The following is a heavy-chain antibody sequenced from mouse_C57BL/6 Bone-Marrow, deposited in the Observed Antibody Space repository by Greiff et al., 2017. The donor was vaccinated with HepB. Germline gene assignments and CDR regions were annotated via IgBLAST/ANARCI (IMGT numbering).Heavy chain of an antibody. CDR2: ISSGGSYT. CDR3: ARSGFGSSSAWFAY. Sequence: DVQLQESGGDLVKPGGSLKLSCAASGFTFSSYGMSWVRQTPDKGLEWVATISSGGSYTYYPDSVKGRFTISRDNAKNTLYLQMSSLKSEDTAMYYCARSGFGSSSAWFAYWGQGTLVTVSA. J-gene: IGHJ3*01. D-gene: IGHD1-1*01. V-gene: IGHV5-6*01. CDR1: GFTFSSYG.